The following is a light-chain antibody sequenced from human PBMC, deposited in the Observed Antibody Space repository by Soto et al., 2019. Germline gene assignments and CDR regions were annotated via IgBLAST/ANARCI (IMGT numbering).Light chain of an antibody. CDR3: QQFGTSPYT. J-gene: IGKJ2*01. Sequence: EIVLTQSPATLSLSPGERATLSCRASQSVSSYLAWYQQKPGQAPRLLIYDASNRATGIPARFSGSGSGTDFTLTISSLEPEDFAVYWCQQFGTSPYTFGQGTKVDI. CDR1: QSVSSY. CDR2: DAS. V-gene: IGKV3-11*01.